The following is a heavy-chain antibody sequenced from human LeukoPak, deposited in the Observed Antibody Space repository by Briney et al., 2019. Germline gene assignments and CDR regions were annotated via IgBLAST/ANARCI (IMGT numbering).Heavy chain of an antibody. V-gene: IGHV4-38-2*02. CDR3: ATSPSLYYYDSSGYPNNWYFDL. D-gene: IGHD3-22*01. J-gene: IGHJ2*01. CDR2: IYHSGST. Sequence: SETLSLTCTVSGYSISSGYYWGWIRQPPGKGLEWIGNIYHSGSTYYNPSLKSRVTISLDTSKNQFSLKLSSVTAADTAVYYCATSPSLYYYDSSGYPNNWYFDLWGRGTLVTVSS. CDR1: GYSISSGYY.